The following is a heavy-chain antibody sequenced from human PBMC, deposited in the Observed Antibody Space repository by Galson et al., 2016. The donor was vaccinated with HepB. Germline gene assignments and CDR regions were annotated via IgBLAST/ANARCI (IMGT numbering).Heavy chain of an antibody. Sequence: SLRLSCAASGFTFSNYAMSWVRQAPGRGLEWVSTISPSGDRTYCAVSVTGRFTISRDNSKDTLYLQMNRLRAEDTAVYYCAKKSSGNYPFDYWGQGSLVTVSS. V-gene: IGHV3-23*01. CDR1: GFTFSNYA. J-gene: IGHJ4*02. CDR3: AKKSSGNYPFDY. CDR2: ISPSGDRT. D-gene: IGHD3-22*01.